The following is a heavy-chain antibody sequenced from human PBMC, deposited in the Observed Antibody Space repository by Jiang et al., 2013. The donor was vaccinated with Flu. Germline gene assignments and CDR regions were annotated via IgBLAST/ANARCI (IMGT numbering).Heavy chain of an antibody. V-gene: IGHV1-3*01. D-gene: IGHD3-10*01. Sequence: GAEVKKPGASVKVSCKASGYTFTSYAMHWVRQAPGQRLEWMGWINAGNGNTKYSQKFQGRVTITRDTSASTAYMELSSLRSEDTAVYYCAREKSELPQGVLGYWGQGTLVTVSS. J-gene: IGHJ4*02. CDR3: AREKSELPQGVLGY. CDR2: INAGNGNT. CDR1: GYTFTSYA.